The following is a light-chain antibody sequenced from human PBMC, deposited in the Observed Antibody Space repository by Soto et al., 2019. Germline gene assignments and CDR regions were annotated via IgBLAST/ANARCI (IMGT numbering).Light chain of an antibody. V-gene: IGKV1-12*01. CDR2: AAS. J-gene: IGKJ5*01. CDR3: QQGDSFPIT. Sequence: DIQMTQSPSSVSASVGDRVTITCRASQSISSWLAWYHQKPGKVPKLLIYAASSLQSGVPSRFSGSGAGTEFTLTITSLQPEDFGTYYCQQGDSFPITFGQGTRLEIK. CDR1: QSISSW.